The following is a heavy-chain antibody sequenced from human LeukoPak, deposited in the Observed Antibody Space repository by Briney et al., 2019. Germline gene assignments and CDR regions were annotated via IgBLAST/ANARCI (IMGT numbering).Heavy chain of an antibody. CDR2: ISYDGNNK. V-gene: IGHV3-30*18. CDR3: AKGVDYCSGGSCPADY. J-gene: IGHJ4*02. D-gene: IGHD2-15*01. Sequence: PGGSLRLSCAASGFTFSNYGIHWVRQAPGKGLEWVAVISYDGNNKYYADSVKGRFTISRDNSKNTLFLQMNSLRVEDTAVYYCAKGVDYCSGGSCPADYWGPGTLVTVSS. CDR1: GFTFSNYG.